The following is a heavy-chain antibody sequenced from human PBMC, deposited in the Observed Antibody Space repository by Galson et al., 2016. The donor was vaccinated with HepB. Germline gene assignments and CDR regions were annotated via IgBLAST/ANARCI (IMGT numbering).Heavy chain of an antibody. CDR3: AKGHRVRNRFDY. V-gene: IGHV3-23*01. CDR2: ITQNGLST. CDR1: GFTFTSSS. J-gene: IGHJ4*02. Sequence: SLRLSCAASGFTFTSSSMSWVRQTPGKGLEWVSGITQNGLSTYYADSVKGRFTISRDNSKNTLYLEMDSLRAEDTAVYYCAKGHRVRNRFDYWGQGTLVTVSS.